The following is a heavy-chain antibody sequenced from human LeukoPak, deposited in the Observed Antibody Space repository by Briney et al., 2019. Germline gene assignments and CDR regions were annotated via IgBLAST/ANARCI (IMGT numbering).Heavy chain of an antibody. V-gene: IGHV3-23*01. Sequence: PGGSLGLSCAASGFTFSNYAMSWVRQAPGKGLEWVSGISGSGDSTYYADSVKGRFTISRDNSKNTLYLQVNSLRAEDTALYYCAKAIGSSGSAWGQGTLVTVSS. J-gene: IGHJ5*02. CDR2: ISGSGDST. CDR3: AKAIGSSGSA. CDR1: GFTFSNYA. D-gene: IGHD6-25*01.